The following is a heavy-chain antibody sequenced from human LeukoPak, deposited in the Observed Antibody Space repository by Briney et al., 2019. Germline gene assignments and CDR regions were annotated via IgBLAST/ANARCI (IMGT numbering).Heavy chain of an antibody. J-gene: IGHJ5*02. CDR1: GFTFSNYE. V-gene: IGHV3-13*01. CDR2: IGSTGDT. D-gene: IGHD5/OR15-5a*01. Sequence: GGSLRLSCVASGFTFSNYEMLWVRQGTGGGLEWVSAIGSTGDTYYTGSVQGRFTISRENAKNSLYLQMNSLRAGDAAVYFCARDLGTGSVYTNRFDPWGQGTLVTVSS. CDR3: ARDLGTGSVYTNRFDP.